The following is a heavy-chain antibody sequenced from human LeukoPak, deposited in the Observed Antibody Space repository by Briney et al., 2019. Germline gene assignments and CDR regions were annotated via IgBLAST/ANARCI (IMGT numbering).Heavy chain of an antibody. CDR3: ARSRYDSTFDY. CDR1: GGSISSSSYY. Sequence: SETLSLTCTVSGGSISSSSYYWGWIRQPPGKGLEWIGSIYYSGSTYYNPSLKSRVTISVDTSKNQFSLKLSSVTAADTAVYYCARSRYDSTFDYWGQGTLVTVSS. V-gene: IGHV4-39*07. J-gene: IGHJ4*02. D-gene: IGHD3-22*01. CDR2: IYYSGST.